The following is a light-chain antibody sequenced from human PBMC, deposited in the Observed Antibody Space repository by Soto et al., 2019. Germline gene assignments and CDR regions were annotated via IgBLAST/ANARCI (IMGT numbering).Light chain of an antibody. CDR3: QQYNSYPYT. V-gene: IGKV1-5*01. J-gene: IGKJ2*01. Sequence: DIQMTQSPSTLSASVGDRVTITCRASQSISTWLAWYQQKPGKDPKLLIYAASSLESGVPSRFSGGGSGAEFTLTISSLQPDDFATYHCQQYNSYPYTFGQGTKLEIK. CDR1: QSISTW. CDR2: AAS.